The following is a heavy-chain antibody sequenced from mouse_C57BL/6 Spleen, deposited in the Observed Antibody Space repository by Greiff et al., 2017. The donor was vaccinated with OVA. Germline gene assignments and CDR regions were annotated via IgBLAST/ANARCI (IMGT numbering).Heavy chain of an antibody. CDR3: AGYYYDSSYLFAY. CDR1: GYSFTGYY. Sequence: EVKLVESGPELVKPGASVKISCKASGYSFTGYYMNWVKQSPEKSLEWIGEINPSTGGTTYNQKFKAKATLTVDKSSSTAYMQLKSLTSEDSAVYYCAGYYYDSSYLFAYWGQGTLVTVSA. D-gene: IGHD1-1*01. CDR2: INPSTGGT. V-gene: IGHV1-42*01. J-gene: IGHJ3*01.